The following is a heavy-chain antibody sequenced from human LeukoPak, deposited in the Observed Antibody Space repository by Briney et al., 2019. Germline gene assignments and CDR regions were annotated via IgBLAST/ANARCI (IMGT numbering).Heavy chain of an antibody. Sequence: NSSETLSLTCTVSGGSISSYSWSWIRQPPGKGLEWIGEINHSGSTNYNPSLKSRVTISVDTSKNQFSLKLSSVTAADTAVYYCARWVPATAMPAHFDYWGQGTLVTVSS. D-gene: IGHD2-2*01. CDR1: GGSISSYS. CDR3: ARWVPATAMPAHFDY. V-gene: IGHV4-34*01. CDR2: INHSGST. J-gene: IGHJ4*02.